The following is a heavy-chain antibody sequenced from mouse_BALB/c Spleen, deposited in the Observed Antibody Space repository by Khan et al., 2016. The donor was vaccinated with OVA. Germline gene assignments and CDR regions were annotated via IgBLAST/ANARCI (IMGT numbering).Heavy chain of an antibody. V-gene: IGHV1S136*01. CDR1: GYTFTSYV. J-gene: IGHJ2*01. Sequence: VQLQQPGPELVKPGASVKMSCEASGYTFTSYVIHWVKQKPGQGLEWIGYIYPFNDDTKYNEKFKGKATLTSDTSSSTAYTELRSLTSEDSAVYYCAKNYRYDVYFDYWGQGTTLTVSS. CDR2: IYPFNDDT. D-gene: IGHD2-14*01. CDR3: AKNYRYDVYFDY.